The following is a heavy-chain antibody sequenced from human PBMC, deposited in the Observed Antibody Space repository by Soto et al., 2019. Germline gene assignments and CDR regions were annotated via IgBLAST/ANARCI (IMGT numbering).Heavy chain of an antibody. CDR1: GGSITNYY. Sequence: AETRSLTCTGSGGSITNYYWNCIRQSPGKGLEWIGEVGQSGYTNYIPSLKSRLTISLDKSTNRFSLRLTSVTAADTAVYYCARNRYGGALDIWGQGTMVTVSS. V-gene: IGHV4-59*12. CDR3: ARNRYGGALDI. J-gene: IGHJ3*02. CDR2: VGQSGYT. D-gene: IGHD5-12*01.